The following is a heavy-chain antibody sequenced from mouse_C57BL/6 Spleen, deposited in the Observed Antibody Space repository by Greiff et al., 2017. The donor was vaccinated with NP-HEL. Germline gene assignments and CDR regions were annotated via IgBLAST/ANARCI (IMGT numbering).Heavy chain of an antibody. V-gene: IGHV1-62-2*01. CDR3: ARQPNWDGGYAMDY. D-gene: IGHD4-1*01. CDR1: GYTFTEYT. Sequence: VQLKESGAELVKPGASVTLSCKASGYTFTEYTIHWVKQRSGQGLEWIGWFYPGSGSIKYNEKFKDKATLTADKSSSTVYMELSRVTSEDSAVYVCARQPNWDGGYAMDYWGQGTSVTVSS. CDR2: FYPGSGSI. J-gene: IGHJ4*01.